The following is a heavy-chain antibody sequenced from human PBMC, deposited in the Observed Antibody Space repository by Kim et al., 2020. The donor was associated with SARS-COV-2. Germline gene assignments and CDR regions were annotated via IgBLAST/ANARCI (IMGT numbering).Heavy chain of an antibody. CDR2: IKQDGSEK. V-gene: IGHV3-7*04. J-gene: IGHJ2*01. CDR3: ARGYDFWSGYYHDYWYFDL. D-gene: IGHD3-3*01. CDR1: GFTFSSYW. Sequence: GGSLRLSCAASGFTFSSYWMSWVRQAPGKGLEWVANIKQDGSEKYYVDSVKGRFTISRDNAKNSLYLQMNSLRAEDTAVYYCARGYDFWSGYYHDYWYFDLWGRGTLVTVSS.